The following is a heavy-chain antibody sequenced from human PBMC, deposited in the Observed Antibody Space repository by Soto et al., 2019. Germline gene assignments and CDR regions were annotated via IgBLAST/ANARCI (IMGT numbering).Heavy chain of an antibody. D-gene: IGHD3-22*01. CDR3: ARHYYDSSGYYRLIAFDI. V-gene: IGHV4-39*01. Sequence: SETLSLTCTVSGGSISSSSYYWGWIRQPPGEGLEWIGSIYYSGSTYYNPSLKSRVTISVDTSKNQFSPKLSSVTAADTAVYYCARHYYDSSGYYRLIAFDIWGQGTMVTVSS. CDR2: IYYSGST. J-gene: IGHJ3*02. CDR1: GGSISSSSYY.